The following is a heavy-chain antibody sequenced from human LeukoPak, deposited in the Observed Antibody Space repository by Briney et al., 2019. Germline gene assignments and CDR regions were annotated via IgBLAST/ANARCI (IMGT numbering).Heavy chain of an antibody. J-gene: IGHJ4*02. D-gene: IGHD5-18*01. CDR3: ARDGSSYGYFDY. CDR2: IYYSGST. Sequence: SETLSLTGTVSGGSINSGGYYWSWIRQHPGKGLEWIGYIYYSGSTYYNPSLKSRVTISVDTSKNQFSLKLSSVTAADTAVYYCARDGSSYGYFDYWGQGTLVTVSS. CDR1: GGSINSGGYY. V-gene: IGHV4-31*03.